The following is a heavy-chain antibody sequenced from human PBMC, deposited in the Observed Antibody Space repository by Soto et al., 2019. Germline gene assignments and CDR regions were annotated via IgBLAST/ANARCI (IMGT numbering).Heavy chain of an antibody. V-gene: IGHV1-46*01. CDR3: ARVRDGVLGSYGFRGYYYGMDV. CDR2: INPSGGST. D-gene: IGHD5-18*01. CDR1: GYTFTSYY. Sequence: ASVKVSCKASGYTFTSYYMHWVRQAPGQGLEWMGIINPSGGSTSYAQKFQGRVTMTRDTSTSTVYMELSSLRSEDTAVYYCARVRDGVLGSYGFRGYYYGMDVWGQGTTVTVSS. J-gene: IGHJ6*02.